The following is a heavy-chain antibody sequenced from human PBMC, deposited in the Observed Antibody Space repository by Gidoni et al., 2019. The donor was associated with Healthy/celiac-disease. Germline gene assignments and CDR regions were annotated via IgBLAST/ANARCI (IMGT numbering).Heavy chain of an antibody. J-gene: IGHJ1*01. D-gene: IGHD2-8*02. Sequence: QVQLVESGGGVVQPGRSLRLSCAASGLTFSSYAMHWVRQAPGKGLEWVAVISYDGSNKYYADSVKGRFTISRDNSKNTLYLQMNSLRAEDTAVYYCARGDWWLEYFQHWGQGTLVTVSS. CDR2: ISYDGSNK. CDR1: GLTFSSYA. V-gene: IGHV3-30-3*01. CDR3: ARGDWWLEYFQH.